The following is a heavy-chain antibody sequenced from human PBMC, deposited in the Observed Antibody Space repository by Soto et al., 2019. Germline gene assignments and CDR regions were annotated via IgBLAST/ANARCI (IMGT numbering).Heavy chain of an antibody. CDR2: IYVTGTT. CDR3: ARDGGYTGYEEGNPFDI. Sequence: QVQLQESGPGLVKPSETLSLICPVSVGSISHHYWRWIRQPAGTRLERIVRIYVTGTTNYNPSLKNRVSMSIDTSKNQFSLKLSSVTAADTAVYYCARDGGYTGYEEGNPFDIWGQGTMVTVSA. D-gene: IGHD5-12*01. V-gene: IGHV4-4*07. J-gene: IGHJ3*02. CDR1: VGSISHHY.